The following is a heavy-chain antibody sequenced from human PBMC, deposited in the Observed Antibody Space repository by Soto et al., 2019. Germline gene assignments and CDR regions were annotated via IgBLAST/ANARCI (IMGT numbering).Heavy chain of an antibody. V-gene: IGHV4-4*07. CDR1: GGSISSYY. Sequence: ETLSLTCTVSGGSISSYYRSWIRQPAGKGLEWIGRIYTSGRTNYNPSLKSRVTMSVDTSKNQFSLKLSSVTAADTAVYYCARTRIQLWLRKYYYYGMDVWGQGTTVTVSS. D-gene: IGHD5-18*01. J-gene: IGHJ6*02. CDR2: IYTSGRT. CDR3: ARTRIQLWLRKYYYYGMDV.